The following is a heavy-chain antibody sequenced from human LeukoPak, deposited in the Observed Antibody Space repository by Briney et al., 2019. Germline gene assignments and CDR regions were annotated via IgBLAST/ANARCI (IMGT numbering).Heavy chain of an antibody. CDR2: IIPIFGTA. J-gene: IGHJ5*02. V-gene: IGHV1-69*05. CDR3: ARARAGYCSGGSCYLSHWFDP. D-gene: IGHD2-15*01. CDR1: GYTLTGYY. Sequence: SLKDSCKASGYTLTGYYMHWVRQAPGQRLEWMGRIIPIFGTANYAQKFQGRVTLTTDESTSTAYMELSSLRSEDTAVYYCARARAGYCSGGSCYLSHWFDPWGEGTLVTVSP.